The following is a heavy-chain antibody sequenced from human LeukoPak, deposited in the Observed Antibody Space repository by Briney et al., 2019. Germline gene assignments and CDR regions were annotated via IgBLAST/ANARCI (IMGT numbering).Heavy chain of an antibody. D-gene: IGHD3-10*01. CDR1: GFTFSSYG. J-gene: IGHJ6*02. CDR3: ARIMVRGVIGYYYGMDV. Sequence: GSLRLSCAASGFTFSSYGMHWVRQAPGKGLEWMAVIWYDGSNKYYADSVKGRFTISRDNSKNTLYLQMNSLRAEDTAVYYCARIMVRGVIGYYYGMDVWGRGTTVTVSS. V-gene: IGHV3-33*01. CDR2: IWYDGSNK.